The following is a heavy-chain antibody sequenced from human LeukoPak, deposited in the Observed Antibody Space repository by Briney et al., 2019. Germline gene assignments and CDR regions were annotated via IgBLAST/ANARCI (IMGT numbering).Heavy chain of an antibody. V-gene: IGHV4-34*01. D-gene: IGHD1-26*01. J-gene: IGHJ4*02. Sequence: SETLSLTCAVYGGSFSGYYWSWIRQPPGKGLEWIGEINHSGSTNYNPSLKSRVTISVDTSKNQFSLKLSSVTAADTAVYYCARFATESGSYQTFDYWGQGTLVTVSS. CDR2: INHSGST. CDR1: GGSFSGYY. CDR3: ARFATESGSYQTFDY.